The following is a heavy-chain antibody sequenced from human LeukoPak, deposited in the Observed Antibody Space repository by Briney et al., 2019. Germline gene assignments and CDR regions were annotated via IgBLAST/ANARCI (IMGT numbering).Heavy chain of an antibody. V-gene: IGHV3-23*01. D-gene: IGHD5/OR15-5a*01. CDR2: ITGGGDDT. CDR1: GFMFNNYA. J-gene: IGHJ6*03. Sequence: GGSLRLSCAASGFMFNNYAMSWVRQAPGKDLEWVSTITGGGDDTYSADSVKGRFTISRDNSKNTLSLQVHSLRVEDTAVYYCAKGVRLSSNYYMDVWGKGTTVTVSS. CDR3: AKGVRLSSNYYMDV.